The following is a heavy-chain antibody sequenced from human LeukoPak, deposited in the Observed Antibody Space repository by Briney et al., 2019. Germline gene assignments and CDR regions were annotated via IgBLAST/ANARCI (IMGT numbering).Heavy chain of an antibody. V-gene: IGHV3-23*01. D-gene: IGHD6-19*01. J-gene: IGHJ4*02. CDR2: ISGSGGDT. CDR3: AKTTAGNSSGRYPGWPVDY. CDR1: GFTPRNYA. Sequence: GGSLRLSCAASGFTPRNYATYWVRQAPEKGLEWVSGISGSGGDTYFADSVKGRFTISRDHSKNTVFLQMDSLRAEDTAVYYCAKTTAGNSSGRYPGWPVDYWGQGTLVTVSS.